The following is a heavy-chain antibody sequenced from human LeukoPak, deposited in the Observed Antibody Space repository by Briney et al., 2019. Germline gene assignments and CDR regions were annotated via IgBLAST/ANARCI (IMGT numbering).Heavy chain of an antibody. V-gene: IGHV1-2*02. CDR2: INPNSGGT. Sequence: ASVKVSCKASGYTFTGYYMHWVRQAPGQGLEWMGWINPNSGGTNCAQKFQGRVTMTRDTSISTAYMELSRLRSDDTAVYYCAREVIEYSSGWYYFDYWGQGTLVTVSS. J-gene: IGHJ4*02. CDR3: AREVIEYSSGWYYFDY. CDR1: GYTFTGYY. D-gene: IGHD6-19*01.